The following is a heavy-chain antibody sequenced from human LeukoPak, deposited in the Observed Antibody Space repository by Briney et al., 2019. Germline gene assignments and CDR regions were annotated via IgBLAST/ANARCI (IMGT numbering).Heavy chain of an antibody. J-gene: IGHJ1*01. D-gene: IGHD6-13*01. Sequence: SETLSLTCAVYGGSFSGYYGSWIRQPPGKGLEWIGEINHSGSTNYNPSLKSRVTISVDTSKNQFSLKLSSVTAADTAVYYCARTTSTAAGTVYFQHWGQGTLVTVSS. CDR1: GGSFSGYY. V-gene: IGHV4-34*01. CDR3: ARTTSTAAGTVYFQH. CDR2: INHSGST.